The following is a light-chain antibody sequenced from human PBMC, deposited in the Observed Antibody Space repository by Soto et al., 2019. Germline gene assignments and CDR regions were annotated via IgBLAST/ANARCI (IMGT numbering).Light chain of an antibody. V-gene: IGKV3-20*01. J-gene: IGKJ1*01. CDR1: QSVTSNY. CDR3: QQYTDWPLT. Sequence: EVVMTQSPATLSVSPGERATLSXRASQSVTSNYLAWYQQKPGQAPRLLIYGISTRATGVPDRFSGSGSGTDFTLTISRLEPEDFAVYYCQQYTDWPLTFGQGTKVDIK. CDR2: GIS.